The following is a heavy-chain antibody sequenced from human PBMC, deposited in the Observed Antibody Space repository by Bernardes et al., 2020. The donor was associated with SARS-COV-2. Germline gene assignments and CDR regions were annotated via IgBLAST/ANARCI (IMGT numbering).Heavy chain of an antibody. D-gene: IGHD2-15*01. J-gene: IGHJ4*02. V-gene: IGHV1-2*02. CDR1: GYTFSDYY. Sequence: ASVKVSCKASGYTFSDYYMHWLRQAPGQGLEWMGCINPNSGETRFSQKFQGRVTMTRDASISAHYMELSRLRIDDTAVYYCARDVLHSRGKYFDYWGQGTLVTVSS. CDR2: INPNSGET. CDR3: ARDVLHSRGKYFDY.